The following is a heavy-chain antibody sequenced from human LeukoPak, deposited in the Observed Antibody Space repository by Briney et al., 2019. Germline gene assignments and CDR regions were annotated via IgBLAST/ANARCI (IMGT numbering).Heavy chain of an antibody. CDR2: ISSSSSYI. D-gene: IGHD2-2*01. CDR1: GFTFSSYS. V-gene: IGHV3-21*01. J-gene: IGHJ4*02. CDR3: ARSRYCSSTSCYCDY. Sequence: GGSLRLSCAASGFTFSSYSMNWVRQAPGKGLEWVSSISSSSSYIYYADSVKGRFTISRDKAKNSLHLQMNSLRAEDTAVYYCARSRYCSSTSCYCDYWGQGTLVTVSS.